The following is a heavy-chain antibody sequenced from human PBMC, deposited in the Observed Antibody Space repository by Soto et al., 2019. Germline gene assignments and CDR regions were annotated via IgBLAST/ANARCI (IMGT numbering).Heavy chain of an antibody. V-gene: IGHV3-64*01. CDR1: GFTLSGYA. D-gene: IGHD6-6*01. J-gene: IGHJ6*03. CDR3: ARRSRPDFYYMDV. Sequence: GGSLRLSCAASGFTLSGYAMDWVRQAPGKGLEYVSGISSNGVGTYYANSVQGRFTISRDNSKNTVYLQMGSLRPEDMAVYYCARRSRPDFYYMDVWGRGTTVTVSS. CDR2: ISSNGVGT.